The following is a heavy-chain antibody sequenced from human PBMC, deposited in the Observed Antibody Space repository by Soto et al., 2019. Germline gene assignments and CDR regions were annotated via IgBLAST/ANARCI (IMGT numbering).Heavy chain of an antibody. J-gene: IGHJ4*02. CDR3: AKSRIQGWTKGLCDH. CDR1: GFTFSSYA. D-gene: IGHD5-18*01. Sequence: EVQLLDSGGRLVQPGGSLRLSCAASGFTFSSYAMSWVRQAPGKGLEWVSSISESGDSTSYAESVRGRFTISRDDSKNTLYLPMNSLRAEDTAVYSCAKSRIQGWTKGLCDHWGQGSMVTVS. CDR2: ISESGDST. V-gene: IGHV3-23*01.